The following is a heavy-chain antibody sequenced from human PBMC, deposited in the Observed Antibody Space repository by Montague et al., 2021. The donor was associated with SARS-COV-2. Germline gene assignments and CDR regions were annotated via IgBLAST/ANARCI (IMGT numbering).Heavy chain of an antibody. Sequence: CAISGDSVVELRRRSEEHTPELQSHLELVCSPQHENKRYNDYAVSVRGRVTINPDTSKNQFSLQLNSVTPEDTAIYYCTSGREGNYNVMDVWGQGTTVTVSS. V-gene: IGHV6-1*01. J-gene: IGHJ6*02. CDR2: PQHENKRYN. D-gene: IGHD1-1*01. CDR3: TSGREGNYNVMDV. CDR1: GDSVVELRRR.